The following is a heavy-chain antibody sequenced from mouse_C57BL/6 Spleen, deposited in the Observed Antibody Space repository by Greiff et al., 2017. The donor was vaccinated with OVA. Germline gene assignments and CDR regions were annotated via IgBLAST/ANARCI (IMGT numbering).Heavy chain of an antibody. CDR3: TRRDFFDY. Sequence: VQLVESGAELVRPGASVTLSCKASGYTFTDYEMHWVKQTPVHGLEWIGAIDPETGGTAYNQKFKGKAILTADKSSSTAYMELRSLTSEDSAVYYCTRRDFFDYWGQGTTLTVSS. CDR1: GYTFTDYE. J-gene: IGHJ2*01. D-gene: IGHD3-3*01. CDR2: IDPETGGT. V-gene: IGHV1-15*01.